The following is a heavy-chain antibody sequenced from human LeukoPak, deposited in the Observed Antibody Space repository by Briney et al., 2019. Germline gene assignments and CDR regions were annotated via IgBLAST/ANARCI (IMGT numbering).Heavy chain of an antibody. D-gene: IGHD2-15*01. J-gene: IGHJ6*02. CDR2: IYYSGST. V-gene: IGHV4-34*01. CDR3: ATCSGGSCYGYYYYGMDV. Sequence: SETLSLTCAVYGGSFSGYYWSWIRQPPGKGLEWIGSIYYSGSTYYNPSLKSRVTISVDTSKNQFTLKLSSVTAADTAVYYCATCSGGSCYGYYYYGMDVWGQGTTVTVSS. CDR1: GGSFSGYY.